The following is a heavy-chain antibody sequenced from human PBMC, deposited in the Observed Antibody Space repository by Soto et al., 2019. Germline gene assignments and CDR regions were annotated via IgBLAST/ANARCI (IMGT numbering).Heavy chain of an antibody. CDR3: GKVLIGATRHADVDS. CDR1: GVSLNSGHYY. CDR2: VYYDEST. Sequence: QVQLQESGPGLLEPLETLFLTCSVSGVSLNSGHYYWVWVRQSPGKGLAWIASVYYDESTYYNPSLKSRVTISIDKPRNQFSLTLKPVTAADTAVYYCGKVLIGATRHADVDSWGQGARVTVSS. V-gene: IGHV4-39*01. D-gene: IGHD2-15*01. J-gene: IGHJ5*01.